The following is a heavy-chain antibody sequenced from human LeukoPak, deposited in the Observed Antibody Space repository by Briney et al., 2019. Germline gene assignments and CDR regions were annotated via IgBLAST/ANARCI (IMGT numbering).Heavy chain of an antibody. CDR3: ARRLLWFGEAGWFDP. Sequence: SETLSLTCTVSGGSISSYYWSWIRQPPGKGLEWIGYIYYSGSTNYNPSLKSRVTISVDTAKNQFSLKLSSVTAADTAVYYCARRLLWFGEAGWFDPWGQGTLVTVSS. J-gene: IGHJ5*02. CDR2: IYYSGST. D-gene: IGHD3-10*01. V-gene: IGHV4-59*01. CDR1: GGSISSYY.